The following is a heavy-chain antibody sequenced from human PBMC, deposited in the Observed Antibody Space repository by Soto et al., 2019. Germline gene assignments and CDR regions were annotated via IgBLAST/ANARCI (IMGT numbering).Heavy chain of an antibody. CDR2: IYYSGST. V-gene: IGHV4-31*03. D-gene: IGHD3-22*01. CDR1: GGYSGGVGYC. Sequence: PLETLCVTCSVAGGYSGGVGYCWSWNRQHPGKGLEWIGYIYYSGSTYYNPSLKSRVTISVDTSKNQFSLKLSSVTAADTAVYYCARYYYDSSGYLDYWGHGTLVTVSS. CDR3: ARYYYDSSGYLDY. J-gene: IGHJ4*01.